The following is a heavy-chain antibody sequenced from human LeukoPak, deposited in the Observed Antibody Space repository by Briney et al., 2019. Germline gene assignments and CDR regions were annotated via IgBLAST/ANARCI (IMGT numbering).Heavy chain of an antibody. D-gene: IGHD3-22*01. CDR3: ARHTYYYDSSGYYNWFDP. Sequence: SETLSLTCTVSGGSISSSSYYWGWIRQPPGKGLEWIGSIYYSGSTYYNPSLKSRVTISVDTSKSQFSLKLSSVTAADTAVYYCARHTYYYDSSGYYNWFDPWGQGTLVTVPS. V-gene: IGHV4-39*01. CDR2: IYYSGST. CDR1: GGSISSSSYY. J-gene: IGHJ5*02.